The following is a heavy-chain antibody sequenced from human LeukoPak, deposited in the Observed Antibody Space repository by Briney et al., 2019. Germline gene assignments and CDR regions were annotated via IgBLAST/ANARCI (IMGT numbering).Heavy chain of an antibody. Sequence: GGSLRLSCAASGFTFSSYSMNWVRQAPGKGLEWVSPISSSSSYIYYADSVKGRFTISRDNAKNSLYLQMNSLRAEDTAVYYCASCSQQYYYMDVWGKGTTVTVSS. CDR2: ISSSSSYI. J-gene: IGHJ6*03. CDR3: ASCSQQYYYMDV. CDR1: GFTFSSYS. V-gene: IGHV3-21*01. D-gene: IGHD1/OR15-1a*01.